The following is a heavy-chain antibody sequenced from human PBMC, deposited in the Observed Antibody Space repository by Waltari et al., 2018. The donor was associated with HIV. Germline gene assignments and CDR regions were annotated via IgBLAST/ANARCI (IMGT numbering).Heavy chain of an antibody. Sequence: VQLVQSGAEVKKPGASVTVSCRASGSNFTNNDVHWMRQAPGQGLDWLGCIHVGSMFGRYSPMRQGRVSFTRDTSETTIFMELRSLKSEDTAVYVCAGGSDWLVNVLEIWGQGTLVTVSS. J-gene: IGHJ4*02. CDR2: IHVGSMFG. V-gene: IGHV1-3*01. D-gene: IGHD6-19*01. CDR1: GSNFTNND. CDR3: AGGSDWLVNVLEI.